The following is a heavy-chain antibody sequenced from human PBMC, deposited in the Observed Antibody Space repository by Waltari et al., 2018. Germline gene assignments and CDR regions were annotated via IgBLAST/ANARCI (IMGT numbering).Heavy chain of an antibody. CDR1: GFTFSSYA. CDR2: INYDGSAQ. Sequence: EVQLLESGGGLVQPGGSLRLSCAASGFTFSSYAMSWVRQAPGKGLEWVANINYDGSAQWYEDSVSGRLTVSRDNAKNSLYLEMNNVRVDDTAVYYCARGSAYYVRVWDLWGPGTLVTVSS. D-gene: IGHD3-16*01. J-gene: IGHJ4*02. CDR3: ARGSAYYVRVWDL. V-gene: IGHV3-7*03.